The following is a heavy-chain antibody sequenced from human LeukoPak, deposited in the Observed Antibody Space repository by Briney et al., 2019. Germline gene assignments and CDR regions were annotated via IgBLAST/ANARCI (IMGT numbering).Heavy chain of an antibody. CDR1: GFTFSSYA. V-gene: IGHV3-23*01. D-gene: IGHD1-1*01. Sequence: GGSFGLACAASGFTFSSYAMSRVRQARGKGLEWVSAISGSGGSTYYADSVKGRFTISRDNSKNPLYLQMNSLRAEDTAVYYCARDRVNWNDVGGLFDYWGQGTLVTVSS. CDR3: ARDRVNWNDVGGLFDY. J-gene: IGHJ4*02. CDR2: ISGSGGST.